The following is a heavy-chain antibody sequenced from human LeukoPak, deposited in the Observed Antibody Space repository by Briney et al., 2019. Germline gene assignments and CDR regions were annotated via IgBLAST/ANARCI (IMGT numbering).Heavy chain of an antibody. V-gene: IGHV3-23*05. CDR2: ISKSGSST. CDR1: GFTFSNYA. J-gene: IGHJ2*01. Sequence: QPGGSLRLSCAASGFTFSNYAMSWVRQAPGKGLGWVSAISKSGSSTYYADSVKGRFTISRDNSKNTLYLQMNSLRAEDTAIYYCAKPGTTETYWYFDLWGRGTLVTGSS. D-gene: IGHD4-17*01. CDR3: AKPGTTETYWYFDL.